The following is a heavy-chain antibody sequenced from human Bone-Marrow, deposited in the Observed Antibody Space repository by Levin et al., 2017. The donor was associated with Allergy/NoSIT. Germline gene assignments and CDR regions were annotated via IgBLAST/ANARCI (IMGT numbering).Heavy chain of an antibody. D-gene: IGHD2/OR15-2a*01. V-gene: IGHV1-69*02. CDR2: IIPIPGLT. Sequence: KISCKASGDTFSRYTLSWVRQAPGQGLEWMGRIIPIPGLTNYAQRFQGIVTITADKSTNTAYMELSSLRSDDTAVYYCARRPFAQFYFDFWGQGTLVTVSS. J-gene: IGHJ4*02. CDR3: ARRPFAQFYFDF. CDR1: GDTFSRYT.